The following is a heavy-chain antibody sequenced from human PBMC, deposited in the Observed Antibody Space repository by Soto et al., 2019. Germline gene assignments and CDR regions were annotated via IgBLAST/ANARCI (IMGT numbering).Heavy chain of an antibody. CDR3: XXXXDMDV. V-gene: IGHV1-18*01. CDR1: GYTFTNYD. CDR2: ISPYNGNT. J-gene: IGHJ6*02. Sequence: QVQLVQSGAEVKKPGASVQVSCKASGYTFTNYDVSWVRQAPGQGLEWMGWISPYNGNTNYAQNXXXXXXXXXXXXXXXXXXXXXXXXXXXXXXXXXXXXXDMDVWGQGTAVAVSS.